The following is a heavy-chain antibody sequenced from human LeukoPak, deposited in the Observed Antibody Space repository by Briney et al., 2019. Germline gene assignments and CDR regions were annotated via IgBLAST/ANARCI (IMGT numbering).Heavy chain of an antibody. CDR3: ARVNCSSTSCSQFTRTFFDS. V-gene: IGHV3-23*01. D-gene: IGHD2-2*01. J-gene: IGHJ4*02. CDR1: GFTFDDYG. CDR2: ISGSGGST. Sequence: GGSLRLSCAASGFTFDDYGMTWVRQAPGKGLEWVSAISGSGGSTNYADSVKGRFTISRDNSKNTLYLQMNSLRAEDTALYYCARVNCSSTSCSQFTRTFFDSWGQGTLVTVSS.